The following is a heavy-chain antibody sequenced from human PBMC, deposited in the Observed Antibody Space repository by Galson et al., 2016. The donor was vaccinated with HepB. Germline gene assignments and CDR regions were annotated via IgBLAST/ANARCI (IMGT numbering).Heavy chain of an antibody. CDR2: ITSSGVGT. J-gene: IGHJ6*01. Sequence: SLRLSCAASGFTFNAYAMSWVRQSPGKGLEWVSAITSSGVGTFYTDSVKGRFTISRDNSKNTLYLQMNGLHQGPIGLPPGTLLQEHLWG. CDR3: TLLQEHL. V-gene: IGHV3-23*01. CDR1: GFTFNAYA.